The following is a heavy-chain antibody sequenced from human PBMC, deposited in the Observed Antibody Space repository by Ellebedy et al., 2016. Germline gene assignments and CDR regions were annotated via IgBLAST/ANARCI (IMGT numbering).Heavy chain of an antibody. CDR3: ARSTTNMVRAFDI. J-gene: IGHJ3*02. CDR1: GDSISSYY. CDR2: IYYSGST. D-gene: IGHD4/OR15-4a*01. V-gene: IGHV4-59*01. Sequence: SETLSLTXTVSGDSISSYYWTWIRQSPGKGLEWIGYIYYSGSTNYNPSLKSRVTISIDTSKNQFSLKVSSVTAADTAVYYCARSTTNMVRAFDIWGQGTMVTVSS.